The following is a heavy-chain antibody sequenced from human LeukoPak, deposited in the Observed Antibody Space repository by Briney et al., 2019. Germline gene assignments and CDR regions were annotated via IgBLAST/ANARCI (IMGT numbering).Heavy chain of an antibody. Sequence: PSETLSLTCAVYGGSFSGYYWSWIRQPPGKGLXXXXXXXXXGSTNYNPSLKSRVTISVDTSKNQFSLKLSSVTAADTAVYYCARGSAPNYYDSSGYYRPFDYWGQGTLVTVSS. CDR2: XXXXGST. CDR3: ARGSAPNYYDSSGYYRPFDY. CDR1: GGSFSGYY. V-gene: IGHV4-34*01. D-gene: IGHD3-22*01. J-gene: IGHJ4*02.